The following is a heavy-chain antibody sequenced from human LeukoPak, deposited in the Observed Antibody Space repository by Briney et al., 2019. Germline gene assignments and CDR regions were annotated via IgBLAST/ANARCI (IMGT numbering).Heavy chain of an antibody. CDR2: INAGNGNT. CDR1: GYTFTSYA. J-gene: IGHJ4*02. V-gene: IGHV1-3*01. CDR3: ARDGRKRDYGDLPDY. Sequence: ASVKVSCKASGYTFTSYAMHWVRQAPGQRFEWMGWINAGNGNTKYSQKFQGRVTITRDTSASTAYMELSSLRSEDTAVYYCARDGRKRDYGDLPDYWGQGTLVTVSS. D-gene: IGHD4-17*01.